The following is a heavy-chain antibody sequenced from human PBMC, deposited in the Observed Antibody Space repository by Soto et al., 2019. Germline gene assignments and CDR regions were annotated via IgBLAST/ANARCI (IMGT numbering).Heavy chain of an antibody. V-gene: IGHV1-46*01. CDR2: IYPGGVNI. J-gene: IGHJ4*02. CDR3: ARGQGGEDY. D-gene: IGHD2-21*01. CDR1: GYSFTSHY. Sequence: SVKGSCKAIGYSFTSHYMHWLLQAPGQGLEWMGTIYPGGVNIGYAQKFKGRVTMTKDTSTSTVYMELNSLTSEDTAVYYCARGQGGEDYWGQGTLVTVSS.